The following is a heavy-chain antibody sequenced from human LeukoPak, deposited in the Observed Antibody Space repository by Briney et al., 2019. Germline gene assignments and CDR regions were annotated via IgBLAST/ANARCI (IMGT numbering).Heavy chain of an antibody. J-gene: IGHJ3*02. Sequence: SETLSLTCTVSGGSISSYYWSWIRQPAGKGVEWVGRIYTSGSTNYNPSLNSRVTMSVDTSKTQFSLKLSSVTAADTAVYYCAREAHYYDSSGPIPNDAFDIWGQGTMVAVSS. CDR2: IYTSGST. D-gene: IGHD3-22*01. CDR3: AREAHYYDSSGPIPNDAFDI. V-gene: IGHV4-4*07. CDR1: GGSISSYY.